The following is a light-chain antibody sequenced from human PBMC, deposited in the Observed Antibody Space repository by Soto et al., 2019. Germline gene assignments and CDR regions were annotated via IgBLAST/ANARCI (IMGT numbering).Light chain of an antibody. CDR3: QQYNNWPLS. V-gene: IGKV3D-15*01. J-gene: IGKJ1*01. CDR1: QSVSSN. Sequence: EIVMRQSPATRSVSAGERSTLSCMASQSVSSNLAWYQQKPGLAPRLLIYGASTRATGIPARFSGSGSGTEFTLTISSLQSEDFAVYYCQQYNNWPLSFGQGTKVDIK. CDR2: GAS.